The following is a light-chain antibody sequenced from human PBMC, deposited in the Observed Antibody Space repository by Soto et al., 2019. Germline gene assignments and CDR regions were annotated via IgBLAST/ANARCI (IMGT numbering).Light chain of an antibody. CDR3: LQHNSYPRT. CDR2: AAS. Sequence: DIQMTQSPSSLSASVGDRVTITCRASQDISYYLVWYQQKPGKAPKPLIYAASSLESGVPSRFRGRGSGAEFTLTITSLQPEDFATYYCLQHNSYPRTFGQGTKVDIK. CDR1: QDISYY. J-gene: IGKJ1*01. V-gene: IGKV1-17*01.